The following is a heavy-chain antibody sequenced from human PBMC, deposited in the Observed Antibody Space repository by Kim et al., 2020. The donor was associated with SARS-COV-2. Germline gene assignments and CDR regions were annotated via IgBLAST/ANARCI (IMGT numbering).Heavy chain of an antibody. D-gene: IGHD6-13*01. V-gene: IGHV3-7*04. CDR3: ARGPSSSWYPFDY. J-gene: IGHJ4*02. Sequence: YVDSVKGRFTISRDNAKNSLYLQMNGLTAEDTAVYYCARGPSSSWYPFDYWGQGTLVTVSS.